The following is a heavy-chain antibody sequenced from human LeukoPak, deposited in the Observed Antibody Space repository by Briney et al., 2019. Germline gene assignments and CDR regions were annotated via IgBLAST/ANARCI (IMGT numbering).Heavy chain of an antibody. J-gene: IGHJ5*02. D-gene: IGHD6-13*01. CDR2: ISAYNGNT. CDR1: GYTFTSYG. CDR3: ARVGSIAAAGTWFDP. V-gene: IGHV1-18*01. Sequence: ASVKVSCKASGYTFTSYGISWVRQAPGQGLEWMGWISAYNGNTNYAQKLQGRVTMTTDTSTSTAYMELRSLRSDDTAVYYCARVGSIAAAGTWFDPWGQGTLVTVSS.